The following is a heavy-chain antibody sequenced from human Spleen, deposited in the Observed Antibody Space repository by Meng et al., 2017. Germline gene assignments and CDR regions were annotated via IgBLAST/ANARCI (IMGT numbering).Heavy chain of an antibody. D-gene: IGHD3-16*01. CDR1: GFTFSRHE. V-gene: IGHV3-48*03. J-gene: IGHJ4*02. CDR2: ISASRSVV. CDR3: ARSEGKVIVFGTVIVTFDS. Sequence: GESLKISCVVSGFTFSRHEMNWVRQVPGKGLEWISYISASRSVVYYADSVKGRFSISRDNAKNSLYLQMNSLRAEDTGVYFCARSEGKVIVFGTVIVTFDSWGQGTLVTVSS.